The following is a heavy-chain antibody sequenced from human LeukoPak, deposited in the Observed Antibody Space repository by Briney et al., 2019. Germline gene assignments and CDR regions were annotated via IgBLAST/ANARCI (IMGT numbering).Heavy chain of an antibody. V-gene: IGHV1-2*02. CDR2: INPNSGGT. Sequence: GASVKVSCKASGYTFTGYYMHWGRQAPGQGLEWMGWINPNSGGTNYAQKFQGRVTMTRDTSISTAYMELSRLRSDDTAVYYCAREYSSGWYYLDYWGQGTLVTVSS. CDR1: GYTFTGYY. CDR3: AREYSSGWYYLDY. J-gene: IGHJ4*02. D-gene: IGHD6-19*01.